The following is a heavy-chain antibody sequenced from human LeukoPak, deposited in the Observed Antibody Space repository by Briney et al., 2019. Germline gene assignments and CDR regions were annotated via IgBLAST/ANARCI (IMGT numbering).Heavy chain of an antibody. V-gene: IGHV3-30-3*01. CDR1: GFTFSSYA. CDR3: ARDESFDY. Sequence: GGSLRLSCAASGFTFSSYAMHWVRQAPGKGLEWVAVISYDGSNKYYADSVKGRFTISRDNSKNTLYLQMNSLRAEDTAVYYCARDESFDYWGQGTLVTVSS. CDR2: ISYDGSNK. J-gene: IGHJ4*02.